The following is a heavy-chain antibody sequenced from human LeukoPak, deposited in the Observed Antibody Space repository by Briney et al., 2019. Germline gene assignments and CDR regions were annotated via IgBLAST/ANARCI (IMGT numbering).Heavy chain of an antibody. CDR1: GFIFSNYG. J-gene: IGHJ5*02. D-gene: IGHD6-19*01. V-gene: IGHV3-30*02. CDR2: IRYDESNK. Sequence: GGXXRLSCAASGFIFSNYGMHWVRQAPGKGLEWVAFIRYDESNKFYADSVKGRFTISRYNSKNILFLQMNSLRAEDTAVYYCATMQWLEGVDWFDPWGQGTLVTVSS. CDR3: ATMQWLEGVDWFDP.